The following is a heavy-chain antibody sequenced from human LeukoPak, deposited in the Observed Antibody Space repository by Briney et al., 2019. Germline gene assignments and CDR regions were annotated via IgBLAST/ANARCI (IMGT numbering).Heavy chain of an antibody. CDR2: ISGSGYST. J-gene: IGHJ3*02. V-gene: IGHV3-23*01. CDR3: AKDRDTYYYDSAGPGPDAFDI. CDR1: GFIFSSCA. Sequence: GGSLRLSCAASGFIFSSCAMSWVRQAPGKGLEWVSTISGSGYSTYYADSVKGRFTISRDNSKNTLYLQMNSLGAEDTAVYYCAKDRDTYYYDSAGPGPDAFDIWGQGTMVTV. D-gene: IGHD3-22*01.